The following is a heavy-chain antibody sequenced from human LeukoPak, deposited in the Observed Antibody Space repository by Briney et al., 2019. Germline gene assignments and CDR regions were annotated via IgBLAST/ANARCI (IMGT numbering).Heavy chain of an antibody. Sequence: ASVKVSCKASGYTFARYGMTWVRQAPGLGLEWMGWISAYNGNINYAQNFQGRVTMSTDTSTSTAYMELWSLRSDDTAVYYCARAGRSAPLRYFDWLPYYFDYWGQGTLVTVSS. CDR1: GYTFARYG. D-gene: IGHD3-9*01. CDR3: ARAGRSAPLRYFDWLPYYFDY. J-gene: IGHJ4*02. CDR2: ISAYNGNI. V-gene: IGHV1-18*01.